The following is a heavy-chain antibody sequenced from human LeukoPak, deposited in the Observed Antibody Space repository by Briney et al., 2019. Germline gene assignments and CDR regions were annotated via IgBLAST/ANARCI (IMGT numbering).Heavy chain of an antibody. CDR3: ARLGYYYDSSGYYSLGAFDI. Sequence: TSETLSLTCTVSGGSISSSSYYWGWIRQPPGEGLEWIGSIYYSGSTYYNPSLKSRVTISVDTSKNQFSLKLSSVTAADTAVYYCARLGYYYDSSGYYSLGAFDIWGQGTMVTVSS. V-gene: IGHV4-39*01. D-gene: IGHD3-22*01. CDR2: IYYSGST. J-gene: IGHJ3*02. CDR1: GGSISSSSYY.